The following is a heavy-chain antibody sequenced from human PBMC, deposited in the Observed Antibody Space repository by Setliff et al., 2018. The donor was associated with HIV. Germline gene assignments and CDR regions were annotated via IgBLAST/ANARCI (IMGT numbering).Heavy chain of an antibody. CDR3: ARQRVTSSGYYYDGMDV. Sequence: PSETLSLTCTVSGGSISSHYWSWIRQPPGKGLEWIGYIYYSGSTNYNPSLKSRVTISVDTSKNQFSLRLTSVTPADTAVYYCARQRVTSSGYYYDGMDVWGQGTTVTVSS. CDR1: GGSISSHY. J-gene: IGHJ6*02. V-gene: IGHV4-59*08. CDR2: IYYSGST. D-gene: IGHD3-3*01.